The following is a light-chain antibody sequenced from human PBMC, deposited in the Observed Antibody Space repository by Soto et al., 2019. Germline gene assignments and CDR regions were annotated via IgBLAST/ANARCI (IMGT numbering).Light chain of an antibody. CDR2: EVT. J-gene: IGLJ1*01. V-gene: IGLV2-8*01. Sequence: QSALTQPPSASGSPGQSVTISCTGTSSDVGGYNYVSWYQQHPGKAPKLMIYEVTKRPSGVPDRFSGSKSGNTASLTVPGLQAEDEADYYCSSYAGSRNLVFGSGTKVTVL. CDR3: SSYAGSRNLV. CDR1: SSDVGGYNY.